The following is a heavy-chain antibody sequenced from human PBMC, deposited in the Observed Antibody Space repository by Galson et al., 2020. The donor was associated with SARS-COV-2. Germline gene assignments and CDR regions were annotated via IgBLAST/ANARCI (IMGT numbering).Heavy chain of an antibody. CDR2: IDPRNGAT. J-gene: IGHJ2*01. V-gene: IGHV1-2*04. Sequence: ASVKVSCKASGYSFNAHYMHWVRQAPGQGPEWMGWIDPRNGATKYAQKFQGWVTMTRDTSISTVYMDLSRLTSKDTAIYYCARDVGDTRNYWYFDVWGRGTLVIVSS. CDR1: GYSFNAHY. CDR3: ARDVGDTRNYWYFDV. D-gene: IGHD3-16*01.